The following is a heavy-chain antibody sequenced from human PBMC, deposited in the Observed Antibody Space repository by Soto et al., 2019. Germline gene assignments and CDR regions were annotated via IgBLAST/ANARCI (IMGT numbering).Heavy chain of an antibody. CDR3: ARDPAPYYYDRKKDYYYYYGMDV. D-gene: IGHD3-22*01. J-gene: IGHJ6*01. CDR2: ISSSSSTI. CDR1: GFTFSSYS. Sequence: GGSLRLSCAASGFTFSSYSMNWVRQDPGTGLEWVSYISSSSSTIYYADSVKGRLTISRDNAKNSLYLQMNSLRDEDTAVYYCARDPAPYYYDRKKDYYYYYGMDVWGQGTTVTVSS. V-gene: IGHV3-48*02.